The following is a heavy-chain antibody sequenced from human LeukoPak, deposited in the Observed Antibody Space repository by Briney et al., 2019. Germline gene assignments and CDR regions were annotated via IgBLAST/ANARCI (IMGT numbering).Heavy chain of an antibody. J-gene: IGHJ4*02. V-gene: IGHV3-48*01. CDR2: ITSSSSAK. Sequence: GGSLRLSCVASGFTFSTYSMNWVRQAPGKGLEWVSYITSSSSAKYYTDSVKGRFTISRDNAENSLYLQMNSLRAEDTAVYYCTRDQEGSDYWGQGTLVTVSS. CDR3: TRDQEGSDY. CDR1: GFTFSTYS.